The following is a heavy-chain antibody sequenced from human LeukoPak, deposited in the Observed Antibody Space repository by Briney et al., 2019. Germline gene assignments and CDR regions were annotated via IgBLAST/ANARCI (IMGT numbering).Heavy chain of an antibody. V-gene: IGHV3-23*01. Sequence: GGSLRLSCVPSGFTFSNCDMNWIRQAPGKGLEWVSGIDSGGGTHYADSLRGRFTIFRDNAKNTVYLQMNTLRAEDTAVYYCAKGNWDSSHYWGQGTLVTVSS. CDR1: GFTFSNCD. CDR3: AKGNWDSSHY. CDR2: IDSGGGT. J-gene: IGHJ4*02. D-gene: IGHD7-27*01.